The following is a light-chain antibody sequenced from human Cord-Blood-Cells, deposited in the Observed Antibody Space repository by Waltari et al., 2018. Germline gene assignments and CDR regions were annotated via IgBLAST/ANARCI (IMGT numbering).Light chain of an antibody. V-gene: IGKV1-13*02. CDR3: QQFNSYPLT. CDR2: DAS. J-gene: IGKJ5*01. CDR1: QGIRSA. Sequence: IQLTQSPSSLSASVGDRVTIPCRESQGIRSALAWYQQKPGKAPKLLIYDASSLESGVPSRFSGSGSGTDFTLTISSLQPEDFATYYCQQFNSYPLTFGQGTRLEIK.